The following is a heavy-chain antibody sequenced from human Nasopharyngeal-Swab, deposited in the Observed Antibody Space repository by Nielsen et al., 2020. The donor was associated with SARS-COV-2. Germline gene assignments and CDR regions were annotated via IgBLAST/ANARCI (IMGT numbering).Heavy chain of an antibody. D-gene: IGHD5-18*01. CDR2: ISIYNADR. CDR3: ARDVEEWLVVPSLSFDH. CDR1: GYSFRSYG. V-gene: IGHV1-18*01. Sequence: ASVKVSCKASGYSFRSYGINWVRQAPGQGLEWMGWISIYNADRNYAEKFQGRVSMTTDTSTTTAFMELTSLRSDDTAVYYCARDVEEWLVVPSLSFDHWGQGTLVTVSS. J-gene: IGHJ4*02.